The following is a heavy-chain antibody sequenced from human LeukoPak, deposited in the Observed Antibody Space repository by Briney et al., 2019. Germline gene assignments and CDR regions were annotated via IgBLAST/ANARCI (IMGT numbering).Heavy chain of an antibody. J-gene: IGHJ4*02. CDR1: GYTFTDYY. V-gene: IGHV1-2*02. CDR3: ARGTYYYDSSGYNPLDY. D-gene: IGHD3-22*01. CDR2: INPNNGGT. Sequence: ASVKVSCKASGYTFTDYYIHWVRQAPGQGLEWMGCINPNNGGTNYAQNFQDRVTMTRDTSIATAYMELRSLTSDDTAVYHCARGTYYYDSSGYNPLDYWGQGTLVTVSS.